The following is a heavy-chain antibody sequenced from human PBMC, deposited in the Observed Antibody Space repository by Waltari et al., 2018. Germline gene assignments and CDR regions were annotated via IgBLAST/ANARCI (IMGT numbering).Heavy chain of an antibody. V-gene: IGHV3-23*02. CDR3: AKDPLVIYAMKDDP. CDR2: IGAGGKTT. J-gene: IGHJ5*02. CDR1: GFAFSDYA. Sequence: QLLETGGGLVRPGGSLRLSCAGSGFAFSDYAMSWGRQAPGRGPQWISAIGAGGKTTHYRDSGKGRFFISIDNDKNTLDLQMNNLGLDDTAVYYCAKDPLVIYAMKDDPGGLGTLVTVSA. D-gene: IGHD3-9*01.